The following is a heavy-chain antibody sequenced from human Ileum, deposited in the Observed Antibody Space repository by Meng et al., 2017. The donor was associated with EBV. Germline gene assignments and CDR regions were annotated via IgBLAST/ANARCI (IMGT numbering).Heavy chain of an antibody. J-gene: IGHJ4*02. CDR1: GFSLSTSGVG. Sequence: QITLKESGPTLVKPXXXXTXTXTFSGFSLSTSGVGVGWIRQPPGKALEWLALIYWDDDKRYSPSLKSRLTITKDTSKNQVVLTMTNMDPVDTATYYCTHRPMTSAYYYFDYWGQGTLVTVSS. CDR2: IYWDDDK. D-gene: IGHD3-22*01. CDR3: THRPMTSAYYYFDY. V-gene: IGHV2-5*02.